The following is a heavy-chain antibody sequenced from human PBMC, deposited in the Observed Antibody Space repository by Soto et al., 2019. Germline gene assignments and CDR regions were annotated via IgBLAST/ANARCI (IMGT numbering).Heavy chain of an antibody. CDR1: GGSISSYY. V-gene: IGHV4-59*01. CDR3: ARDGDSSSPHFDY. CDR2: IYYSGST. D-gene: IGHD6-6*01. Sequence: PSETLSLTCTVSGGSISSYYWSWIRQPPGKGLEWIGYIYYSGSTNYNPSLKSRVTISVDTSKNQFSLKLSSVTAADTAVYYCARDGDSSSPHFDYWGQGTRVTVSS. J-gene: IGHJ4*02.